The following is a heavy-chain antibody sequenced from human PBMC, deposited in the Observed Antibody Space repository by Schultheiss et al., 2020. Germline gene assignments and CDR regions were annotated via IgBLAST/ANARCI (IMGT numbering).Heavy chain of an antibody. V-gene: IGHV4-61*01. CDR3: ARGARNRVGAPRTHGY. CDR1: GGSISSGSYY. Sequence: SQTLSLTCTVSGGSISSGSYYWSWIRQPPGKGLEWIGYIYYSRNTNYSPSLKSRVTISVDTSKNQFSLKLSSVTAADTAVYYCARGARNRVGAPRTHGYWGQGTLVTVSS. J-gene: IGHJ4*02. CDR2: IYYSRNT. D-gene: IGHD1-26*01.